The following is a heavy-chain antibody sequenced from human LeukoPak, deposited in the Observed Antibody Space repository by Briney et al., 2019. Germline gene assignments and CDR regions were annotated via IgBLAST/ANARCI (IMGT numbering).Heavy chain of an antibody. J-gene: IGHJ4*02. CDR3: ARLNGGMAGFDY. V-gene: IGHV4-39*01. CDR2: IDYSGST. Sequence: SETLSLTCTVSGGSISRSNYYWGWIRQPPGKGLEWIGSIDYSGSTYSNPSLKSRVTISVDTSKNQFSLKLSSVTAADTAVYYCARLNGGMAGFDYWGQGTLVTVSS. CDR1: GGSISRSNYY. D-gene: IGHD4-23*01.